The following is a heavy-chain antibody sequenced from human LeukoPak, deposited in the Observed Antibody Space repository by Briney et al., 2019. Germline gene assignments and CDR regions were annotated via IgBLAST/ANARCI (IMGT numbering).Heavy chain of an antibody. CDR1: GDSISNYY. J-gene: IGHJ4*02. CDR2: IYYSGST. Sequence: PSETLSLTCTVSGDSISNYYWNWIRQPPGKGLEWIGYIYYSGSTNYNPSLKSRVTTSVNRSKNQFSLKLSSVTAADTAVYYCAREGDWNLLNYWGQGTLVTVSS. V-gene: IGHV4-59*01. CDR3: AREGDWNLLNY. D-gene: IGHD1-7*01.